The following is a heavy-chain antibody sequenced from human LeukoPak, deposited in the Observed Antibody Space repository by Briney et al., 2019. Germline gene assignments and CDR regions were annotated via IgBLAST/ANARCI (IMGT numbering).Heavy chain of an antibody. Sequence: SETLSLTCSVSGGSISRSSYYWGWTRQPPGKELEWIGSIYYSGSTYYNPSLKSRVTISVDTSRNQFSLKLGSVTAADTAVYYCARHGSIATGAFTYWGQGTLVTVSS. CDR2: IYYSGST. D-gene: IGHD6-13*01. J-gene: IGHJ4*02. V-gene: IGHV4-39*01. CDR3: ARHGSIATGAFTY. CDR1: GGSISRSSYY.